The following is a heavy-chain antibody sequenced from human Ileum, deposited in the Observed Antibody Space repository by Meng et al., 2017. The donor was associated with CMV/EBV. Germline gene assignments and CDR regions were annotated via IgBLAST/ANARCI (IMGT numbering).Heavy chain of an antibody. Sequence: SLSCSASGFIFTDYYMDWVRQAPGKGLEWVGRAKPKSYTTQFAASVEGRFTISRDDSKNSLFLQMNNLKTEDTALYYCVRDNWGLDYWGQGTLVTVSS. CDR3: VRDNWGLDY. V-gene: IGHV3-72*01. D-gene: IGHD7-27*01. CDR1: GFIFTDYY. CDR2: AKPKSYTT. J-gene: IGHJ4*02.